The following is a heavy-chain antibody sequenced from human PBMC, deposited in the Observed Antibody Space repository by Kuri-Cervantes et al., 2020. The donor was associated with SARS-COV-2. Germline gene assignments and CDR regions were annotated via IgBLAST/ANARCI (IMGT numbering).Heavy chain of an antibody. Sequence: ASVKVSCKASGGTFSSYAISWVRQAPGQGLEWMGWMNPDTGNSGYAQNFRGRVTMTRDTSTSTVYMELSSLTSEDTAIYYCYCAPKEGFDSWGQGTLVTVSS. CDR1: GGTFSSYA. CDR3: YCAPKEGFDS. J-gene: IGHJ4*02. D-gene: IGHD2-21*01. CDR2: MNPDTGNS. V-gene: IGHV1-8*02.